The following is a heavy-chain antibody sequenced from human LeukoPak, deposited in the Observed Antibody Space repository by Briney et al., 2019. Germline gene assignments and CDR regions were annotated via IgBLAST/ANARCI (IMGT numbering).Heavy chain of an antibody. D-gene: IGHD6-13*01. V-gene: IGHV1-46*01. J-gene: IGHJ4*02. CDR3: AGIAAAGINY. CDR1: GYTFTSYY. Sequence: ASVKVSCKASGYTFTSYYMHWVRQAPGQGLEWMGIINPSGGSTNYAQKFQGRVTITADKSTSTAYMELSSLRSEDTAVYYCAGIAAAGINYWGQGTLVTVSP. CDR2: INPSGGST.